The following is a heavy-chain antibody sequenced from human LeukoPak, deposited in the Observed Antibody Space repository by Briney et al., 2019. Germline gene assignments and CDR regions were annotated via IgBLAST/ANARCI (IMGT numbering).Heavy chain of an antibody. J-gene: IGHJ4*02. CDR1: GFTFSSYA. Sequence: GGSLRLSCAASGFTFSSYAMSWVRQAPGKGLEWVSAISGSGGSTYYADSVKGRFTISRDNSKNTLYLQMNSLRAEDTAVYYCAKFPTRGSYGFPFDYWGQGTLVTVSS. V-gene: IGHV3-23*01. CDR2: ISGSGGST. CDR3: AKFPTRGSYGFPFDY. D-gene: IGHD5-18*01.